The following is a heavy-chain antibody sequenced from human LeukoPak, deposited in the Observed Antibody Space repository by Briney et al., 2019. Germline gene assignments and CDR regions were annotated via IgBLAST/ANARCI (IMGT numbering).Heavy chain of an antibody. V-gene: IGHV3-48*01. J-gene: IGHJ5*02. D-gene: IGHD6-6*01. CDR1: GFTFSSYS. Sequence: GGSLRLSCAASGFTFSSYSMNWVRQAPGKGLEWVSYISSTSNTIYYTNSVKGRFTVSRDNAQNSLYLQMNSLRAEDTAVYYCARDSEYSSSSGISWGQGTLVTVSS. CDR2: ISSTSNTI. CDR3: ARDSEYSSSSGIS.